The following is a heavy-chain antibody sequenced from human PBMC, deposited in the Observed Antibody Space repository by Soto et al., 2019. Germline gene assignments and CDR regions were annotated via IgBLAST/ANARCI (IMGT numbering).Heavy chain of an antibody. D-gene: IGHD6-19*01. V-gene: IGHV4-31*03. J-gene: IGHJ4*02. Sequence: SETLSLTCTGSDGSISSGAYYWSWIRQHPGKGLEWIGYIYYNGSPYYNPSLGGRVTISXXXXXXXXXXXXXXXXXXXXAVYYCARQNPYSSGSYYFDFWGPGTLVTVSS. CDR2: IYYNGSP. CDR1: DGSISSGAYY. CDR3: CARQNPYSSGSYYFDF.